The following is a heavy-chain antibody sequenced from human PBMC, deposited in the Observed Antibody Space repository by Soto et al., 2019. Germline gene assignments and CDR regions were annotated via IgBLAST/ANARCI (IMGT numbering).Heavy chain of an antibody. D-gene: IGHD3-22*01. CDR2: IWYDGSNK. J-gene: IGHJ4*02. V-gene: IGHV3-33*01. CDR1: GFTFSSYG. CDR3: ARDLYDSSGFGPFDY. Sequence: GGSLRLSCAASGFTFSSYGMHWVRQAPGKGLEWVAVIWYDGSNKYYADSVKGRFTISRDNSKNTLYLQMNSLRAEDTAVYYCARDLYDSSGFGPFDYWGQGTLVTVSS.